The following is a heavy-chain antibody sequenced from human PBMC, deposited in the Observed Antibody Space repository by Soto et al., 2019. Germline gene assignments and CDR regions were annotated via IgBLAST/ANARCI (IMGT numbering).Heavy chain of an antibody. Sequence: EVQLVESGGDLVQPGGSLRLSCAASGFAVSSNYMTWVRQAPGKGLEWVSVIHSGGDTHYADSVRGRFTISRDNSKNTLYLQMNSLRAEDTAVYYCARIRTGTTYGGMDVWGQGTTVTVSS. CDR1: GFAVSSNY. V-gene: IGHV3-66*01. CDR2: IHSGGDT. D-gene: IGHD1-7*01. CDR3: ARIRTGTTYGGMDV. J-gene: IGHJ6*02.